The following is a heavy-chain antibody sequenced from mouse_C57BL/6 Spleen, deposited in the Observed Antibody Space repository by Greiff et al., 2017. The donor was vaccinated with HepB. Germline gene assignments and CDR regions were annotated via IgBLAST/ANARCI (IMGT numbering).Heavy chain of an antibody. D-gene: IGHD1-1*02. V-gene: IGHV1-82*01. J-gene: IGHJ2*01. CDR1: GYAFSSSW. CDR3: ERGGLFFDS. CDR2: IYPGDGDT. Sequence: VQLQQSGPELVKPGASVKISCKASGYAFSSSWMNWVKQRPGKGLEWIGRIYPGDGDTNYNGKFKGKATLTADKSSSTAYMQLSSLTSGDSAVYFCERGGLFFDSWGQGTTLTVSS.